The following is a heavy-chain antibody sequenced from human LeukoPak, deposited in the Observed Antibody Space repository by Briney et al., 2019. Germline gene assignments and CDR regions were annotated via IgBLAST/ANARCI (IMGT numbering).Heavy chain of an antibody. D-gene: IGHD3-3*01. J-gene: IGHJ4*02. Sequence: RSSETLPLTCTVSGGTVSSRSDYWGWIRQPPGKGLEWIGSIYDGVNTYYNASLKSRVTVSVDTSKNQLSLTLSSVTAADTAVYHCARSGYYFYFDYWGQGTLVTVSS. CDR3: ARSGYYFYFDY. CDR2: IYDGVNT. V-gene: IGHV4-39*01. CDR1: GGTVSSRSDY.